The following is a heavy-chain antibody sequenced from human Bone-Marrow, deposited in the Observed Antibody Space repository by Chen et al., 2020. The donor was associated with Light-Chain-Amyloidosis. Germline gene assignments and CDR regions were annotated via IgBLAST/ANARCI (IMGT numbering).Heavy chain of an antibody. CDR3: AKDISYDDILPGYPADAFDI. J-gene: IGHJ3*02. CDR2: KSGRGGSR. CDR1: GVAFSSYA. V-gene: IGHV3-23*04. Sequence: EVQLVESGGGLLQRGGSLRLSCAAAGVAFSSYAMSWVRQAPGKGVEGGSTKSGRGGSRYYGDSVEGRLTISRDNSKNGLFLQMSSLRAEDTAVYYCAKDISYDDILPGYPADAFDIWGQGTMVTVSS. D-gene: IGHD3-9*01.